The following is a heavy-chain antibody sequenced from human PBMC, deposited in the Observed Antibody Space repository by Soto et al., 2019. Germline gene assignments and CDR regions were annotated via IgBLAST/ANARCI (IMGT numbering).Heavy chain of an antibody. CDR3: AKDNIAARPGVYYFDY. J-gene: IGHJ4*02. CDR2: ISGSGGST. Sequence: GGSLRLSCAASGFTFSSYAMSWVRQAPGKGLEWVSAISGSGGSTYYADSVKGRFTISRDNSKNTLYLQMNSLRAEDTAVYYCAKDNIAARPGVYYFDYWGQGTLVTVSS. CDR1: GFTFSSYA. D-gene: IGHD6-6*01. V-gene: IGHV3-23*01.